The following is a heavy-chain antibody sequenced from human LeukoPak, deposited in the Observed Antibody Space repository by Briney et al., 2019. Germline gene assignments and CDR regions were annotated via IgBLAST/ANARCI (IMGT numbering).Heavy chain of an antibody. D-gene: IGHD2/OR15-2a*01. Sequence: PSETLSLTCALYGGSFVDYYWSWVRQSPGKGLEWIGEINHSGTKRYNLSLKSRVTMSVDTSKNQFSLKLSSVTAADTAVYYCARTFFTETWFDPWGQGTLVTVSS. CDR3: ARTFFTETWFDP. J-gene: IGHJ5*02. CDR2: INHSGTK. CDR1: GGSFVDYY. V-gene: IGHV4-34*01.